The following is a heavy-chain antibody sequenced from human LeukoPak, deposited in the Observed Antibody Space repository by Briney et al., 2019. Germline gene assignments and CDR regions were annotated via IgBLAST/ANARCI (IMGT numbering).Heavy chain of an antibody. CDR2: IRYDGSNK. J-gene: IGHJ5*02. CDR1: GFTFSSYW. CDR3: AKTPLDGYSYEIDP. Sequence: PGGSLRLSCAASGFTFSSYWMSWVRQAPGKGLEWVAFIRYDGSNKYYADSVKGRFTISRDNSKNTPYLQMNSLRAEDTAVYYCAKTPLDGYSYEIDPWGQGTLVTVSS. D-gene: IGHD5-18*01. V-gene: IGHV3-30*02.